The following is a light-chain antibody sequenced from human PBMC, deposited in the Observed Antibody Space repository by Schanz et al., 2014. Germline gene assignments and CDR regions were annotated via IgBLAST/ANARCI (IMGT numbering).Light chain of an antibody. CDR3: SSYAGTNNFGV. CDR2: EVS. Sequence: QSALTQPPSASGSPGQSVTISCTGTSSDVGGYNQVSWYQQHPGKAPKLMIYEVSKRPSGVPDRFSGSKSGNTASLTISGLQAEDEADYYCSSYAGTNNFGVFGGGTKLTVL. V-gene: IGLV2-8*01. CDR1: SSDVGGYNQ. J-gene: IGLJ3*02.